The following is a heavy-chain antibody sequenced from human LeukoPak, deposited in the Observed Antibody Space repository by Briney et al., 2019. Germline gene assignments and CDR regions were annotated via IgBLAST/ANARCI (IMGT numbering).Heavy chain of an antibody. CDR1: QYSFTDYA. CDR2: IDSGNGKT. V-gene: IGHV1-3*01. D-gene: IGHD3-10*01. J-gene: IGHJ4*02. CDR3: ARGRGTDVARGSYYFDY. Sequence: ASAKVSSKASQYSFTDYAVHWVRRPPGQRLAWMGWIDSGNGKTKYSQSFQGRLTIIRDTSATTAYMELSGLTSADTARYYCARGRGTDVARGSYYFDYWGQGTLVSVSS.